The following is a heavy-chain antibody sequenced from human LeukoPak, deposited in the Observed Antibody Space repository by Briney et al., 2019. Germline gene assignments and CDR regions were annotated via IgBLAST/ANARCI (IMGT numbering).Heavy chain of an antibody. Sequence: PGGSLRLSCAASGFTFSCYGMHWVRQAPGKGLEWVAVISYDGSNKYYADSVKGRFTISRDNSKNTLYLQMNSLRAEDTAVYYCAKVRFELYYYDSSGYPRGNYFDYWGQGTLVTVSS. V-gene: IGHV3-30*18. CDR1: GFTFSCYG. D-gene: IGHD3-22*01. CDR2: ISYDGSNK. CDR3: AKVRFELYYYDSSGYPRGNYFDY. J-gene: IGHJ4*02.